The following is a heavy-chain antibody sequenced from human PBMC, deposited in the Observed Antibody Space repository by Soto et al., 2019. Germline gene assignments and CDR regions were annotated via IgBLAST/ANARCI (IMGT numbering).Heavy chain of an antibody. J-gene: IGHJ6*03. CDR1: GGSISSSSYY. Sequence: SETLSLTCTVSGGSISSSSYYWGWIRQPPGKGLEWIGSIYYSGSTYYNPSLKSRVTISVDTSKNQFSLKLSSVTAADTAVYYCAREYYYYYYMDVWGKGTTVTVSS. CDR3: AREYYYYYYMDV. V-gene: IGHV4-39*02. CDR2: IYYSGST.